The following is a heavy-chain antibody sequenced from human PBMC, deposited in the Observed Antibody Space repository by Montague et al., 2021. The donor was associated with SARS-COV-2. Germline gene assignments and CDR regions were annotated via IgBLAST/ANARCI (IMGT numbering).Heavy chain of an antibody. CDR2: ITSAVRST. CDR3: TKDDSSSEYGGDY. J-gene: IGHJ4*02. Sequence: SLRLSCAGSGLGFRESSKTGADRTRARLLSCLPRITSAVRSTYYRDSVRGRFAVSRDNSRNTLYLQMSNLRVEDTAIYYCTKDDSSSEYGGDYWGQGTLVTVSS. CDR1: GLGFRESS. D-gene: IGHD4/OR15-4a*01. V-gene: IGHV3-23*01.